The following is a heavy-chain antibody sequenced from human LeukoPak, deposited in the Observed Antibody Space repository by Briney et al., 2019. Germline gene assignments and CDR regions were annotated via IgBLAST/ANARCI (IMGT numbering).Heavy chain of an antibody. CDR1: GGTFSSYA. CDR3: ASMSEYYDSSGYNY. D-gene: IGHD3-22*01. Sequence: ASVKVSCMPSGGTFSSYAISWVRQAPGQGGEWMGRIIPIFGTANYAQKFQGRVTITTDESTSTAYMELSSLRPEDTAVYSCASMSEYYDSSGYNYWGQGTLVTVSS. J-gene: IGHJ4*02. V-gene: IGHV1-69*05. CDR2: IIPIFGTA.